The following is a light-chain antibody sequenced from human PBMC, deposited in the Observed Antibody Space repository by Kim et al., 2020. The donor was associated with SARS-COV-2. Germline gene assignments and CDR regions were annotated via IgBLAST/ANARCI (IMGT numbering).Light chain of an antibody. CDR3: QAWDSSTWV. CDR2: QDS. V-gene: IGLV3-1*01. J-gene: IGLJ3*02. CDR1: KLGDKY. Sequence: MSPGQTASITCSGDKLGDKYACWYQQKPGQSPVLVIYQDSKRPSGIPERFSGSNSGNTATLTISGTQAMDEADYYCQAWDSSTWVFGGGTQLTVL.